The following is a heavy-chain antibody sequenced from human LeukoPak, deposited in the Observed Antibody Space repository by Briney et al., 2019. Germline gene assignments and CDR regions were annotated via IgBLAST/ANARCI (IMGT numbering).Heavy chain of an antibody. Sequence: ASVKVSCKASGYTLTSYGISWVRQAPGQGLEWMGWISAYNGNTNYAQKLQGGVTMTTDTSTSTAYMELRSLRSDDTAVYYCARVIGSPPYYYYYYMDVWGKGTTVTVSS. CDR3: ARVIGSPPYYYYYYMDV. V-gene: IGHV1-18*01. CDR1: GYTLTSYG. J-gene: IGHJ6*03. CDR2: ISAYNGNT. D-gene: IGHD3-10*01.